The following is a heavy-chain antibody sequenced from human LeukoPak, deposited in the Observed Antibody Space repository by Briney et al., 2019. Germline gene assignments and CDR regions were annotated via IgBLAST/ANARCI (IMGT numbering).Heavy chain of an antibody. D-gene: IGHD4-23*01. J-gene: IGHJ3*02. V-gene: IGHV3-11*04. CDR2: ISNDSVDK. CDR3: ARDHHGGPPI. CDR1: GFSFSDYY. Sequence: KPGGSLRLSCVGSGFSFSDYYMSWIRQAPGKGLEWVSYISNDSVDKYYVDSVRGRFTISRDNAKKSMYLQMSGLRVEDTAVYYCARDHHGGPPIWGQGTMVTVSS.